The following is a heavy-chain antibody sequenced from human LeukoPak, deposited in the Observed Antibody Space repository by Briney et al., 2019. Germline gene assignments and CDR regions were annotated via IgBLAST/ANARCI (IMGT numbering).Heavy chain of an antibody. V-gene: IGHV3-7*01. CDR3: ARDVLDYYDSSGYYLSEYFDY. Sequence: GGSLRLSCAASGFTFISYAMHWVRQAPGKGLEWVANIKQDGSEKYYVDSVKGRFTISRDNAKNSLYLQMNSLRAEDTAVYYCARDVLDYYDSSGYYLSEYFDYWGQGTLVTASS. CDR2: IKQDGSEK. J-gene: IGHJ4*02. D-gene: IGHD3-22*01. CDR1: GFTFISYA.